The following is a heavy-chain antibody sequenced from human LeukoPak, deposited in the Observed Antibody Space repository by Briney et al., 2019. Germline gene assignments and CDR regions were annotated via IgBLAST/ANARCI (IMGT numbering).Heavy chain of an antibody. J-gene: IGHJ4*02. D-gene: IGHD3-9*01. CDR3: ASTSLRYFDSTGDY. CDR2: IYYSGST. CDR1: GGSISSYY. V-gene: IGHV4-59*01. Sequence: SETLSLTCTVSGGSISSYYWSWIRQPPGKGLEWIGYIYYSGSTNYNPSLKSRVTISVDTSKNQFSLKLSSVTAADTAVYYCASTSLRYFDSTGDYWGQGTLVTVSS.